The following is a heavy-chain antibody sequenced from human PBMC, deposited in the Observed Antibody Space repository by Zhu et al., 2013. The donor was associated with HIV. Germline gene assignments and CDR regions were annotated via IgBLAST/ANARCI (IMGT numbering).Heavy chain of an antibody. V-gene: IGHV4-38-2*02. CDR3: ANEDDQLFDP. Sequence: VQLQESGPGLVKPSETLSLTCTVSGYSISSGYYWGWIRQPPGKGLEWIGSIYYSGSTYYNPSLKSRVTISVDTSKNQFSLKLSSVTAADTAVYYCANEDDQLFDPWGQGTLVTVSS. CDR2: IYYSGST. D-gene: IGHD1-1*01. J-gene: IGHJ5*02. CDR1: GYSISSGYY.